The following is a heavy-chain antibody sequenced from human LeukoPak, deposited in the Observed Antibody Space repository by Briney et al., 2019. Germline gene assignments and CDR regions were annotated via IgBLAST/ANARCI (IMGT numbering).Heavy chain of an antibody. V-gene: IGHV3-7*01. CDR2: INQDGTEK. Sequence: PGGTLRLSCAASGFSFSTYAMSWVRQAPGKGLEWVANINQDGTEKYYVDSVKGRFTISRDDAKSSLYLQMNSLRVEDTAVYYCAKVAKYYYGSETYYFFEHWGQGTPVTASS. CDR3: AKVAKYYYGSETYYFFEH. D-gene: IGHD3-10*01. J-gene: IGHJ4*02. CDR1: GFSFSTYA.